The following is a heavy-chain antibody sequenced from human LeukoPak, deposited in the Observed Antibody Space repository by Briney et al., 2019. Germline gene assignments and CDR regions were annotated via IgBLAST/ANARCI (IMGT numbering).Heavy chain of an antibody. CDR2: ISGYSGIT. Sequence: ASVKVSCKASGYTFTSYGISWVRQAPGQGLEWMGWISGYSGITNYAPKFQGRVTMTTDASTSTAYMEMRSLKSDDTAIYYCARVGATYGDPLEYDFWGQGTLVSVSS. D-gene: IGHD4-17*01. CDR3: ARVGATYGDPLEYDF. J-gene: IGHJ4*02. V-gene: IGHV1-18*01. CDR1: GYTFTSYG.